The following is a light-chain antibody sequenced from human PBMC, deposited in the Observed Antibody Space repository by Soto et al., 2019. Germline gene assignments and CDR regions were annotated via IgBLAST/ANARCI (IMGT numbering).Light chain of an antibody. CDR2: AAS. CDR3: QHYNTQSIT. Sequence: DIQFLHSPATLSASVGDRITITCRASENIFNFLAWYQQRSGRPPNLLIYAASDLEPGVPSRSSGRGSETDFTLTIYSLQPDDSATYYCQHYNTQSITVGGGTEVDVK. V-gene: IGKV1-5*01. CDR1: ENIFNF. J-gene: IGKJ4*01.